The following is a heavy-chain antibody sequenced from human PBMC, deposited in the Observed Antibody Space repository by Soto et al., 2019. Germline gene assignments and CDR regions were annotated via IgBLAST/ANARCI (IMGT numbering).Heavy chain of an antibody. J-gene: IGHJ4*02. V-gene: IGHV3-72*01. Sequence: EVQLVESGGGLVQPGGSLRLSCAASGFTFSDHYMDWVRQAPGKGLEWVGRTRNKANSYTTEYAASVKGRFTISRDDSTNSLYLQMNSLKTEDTAVYYCASNVDYWGQGTLVTVSS. CDR2: TRNKANSYTT. D-gene: IGHD2-8*01. CDR3: ASNVDY. CDR1: GFTFSDHY.